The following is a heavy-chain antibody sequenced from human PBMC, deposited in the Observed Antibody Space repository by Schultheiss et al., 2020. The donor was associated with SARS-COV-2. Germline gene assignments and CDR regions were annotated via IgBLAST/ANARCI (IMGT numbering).Heavy chain of an antibody. Sequence: GGSLRLSCAASGFTFSDYYMSWIRQAPGKGLEWVSSISSSSSYIYYADSVKGRFTISRDKAKNSLYLQMNSLRAEDTAVYYCARDEGYCTNGVCLSGPYYYYYGMDVWGQGTTVTVSS. V-gene: IGHV3-11*06. J-gene: IGHJ6*02. CDR2: ISSSSSYI. CDR1: GFTFSDYY. CDR3: ARDEGYCTNGVCLSGPYYYYYGMDV. D-gene: IGHD2-8*01.